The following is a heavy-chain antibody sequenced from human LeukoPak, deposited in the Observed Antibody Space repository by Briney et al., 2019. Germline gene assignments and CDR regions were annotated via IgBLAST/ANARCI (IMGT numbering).Heavy chain of an antibody. CDR1: GYTFTGYH. CDR3: ARGKRYYFDY. Sequence: ASVKVSFKASGYTFTGYHMHWVRQAAGQGLEWMGWINPNSGGSNHAQKFQGRVTITRGTSISTAYMELSRLRSYDTAGYYCARGKRYYFDYWGQGTLVTVSS. CDR2: INPNSGGS. V-gene: IGHV1-2*02. J-gene: IGHJ4*02.